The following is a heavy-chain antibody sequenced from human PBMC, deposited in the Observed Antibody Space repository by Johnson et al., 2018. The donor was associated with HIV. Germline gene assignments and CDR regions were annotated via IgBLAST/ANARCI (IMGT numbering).Heavy chain of an antibody. D-gene: IGHD3-10*01. Sequence: MLLVESGGGLTQPGGSLRLSCAASGFTVRSNYMSWVRQAPGKGLEWVSVIYSGGSTYYADSVKGRFTISRDNAKNSLYLQMNSLRAEDTALYYCARGSYYDIWGQGTMVTVSS. CDR2: IYSGGST. CDR3: ARGSYYDI. J-gene: IGHJ3*02. CDR1: GFTVRSNY. V-gene: IGHV3-53*01.